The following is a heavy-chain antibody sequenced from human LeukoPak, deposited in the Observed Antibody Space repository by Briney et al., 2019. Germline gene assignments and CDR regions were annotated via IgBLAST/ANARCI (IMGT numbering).Heavy chain of an antibody. Sequence: SXXXXXXXXXXXXXSYWMHWVRHXPGXGLVWVSRINSDGSSTSYADSVKGRFTISRDNAKNTLYLQMNSLRAEDTAVYYCARGDSGSYHDYWGQGTLVTVSS. J-gene: IGHJ4*02. CDR1: XXXXXSYW. V-gene: IGHV3-74*01. CDR3: ARGDSGSYHDY. D-gene: IGHD1-26*01. CDR2: INSDGSST.